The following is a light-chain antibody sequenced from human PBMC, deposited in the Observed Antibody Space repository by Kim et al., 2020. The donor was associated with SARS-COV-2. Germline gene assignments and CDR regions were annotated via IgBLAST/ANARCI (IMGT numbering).Light chain of an antibody. CDR3: AAWDDSLSALYV. V-gene: IGLV1-47*01. CDR1: SSNIGRNY. Sequence: QSVLTQPPSASGTPGQRVTISCSGSSSNIGRNYVYWYQQLPGTAPKLLIYRNNQRPSGVPDRFSGSTSGTSASLAISGLRSEDEADYYCAAWDDSLSALYVYGTGTKVTVL. J-gene: IGLJ1*01. CDR2: RNN.